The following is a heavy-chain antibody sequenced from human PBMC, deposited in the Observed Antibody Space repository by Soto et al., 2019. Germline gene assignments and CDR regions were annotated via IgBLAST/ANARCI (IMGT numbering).Heavy chain of an antibody. CDR2: IYYSGST. CDR3: ARHDYGVIGGAMGRLDI. J-gene: IGHJ3*02. D-gene: IGHD4-17*01. V-gene: IGHV4-59*08. Sequence: QVQLQESGPGLMKPSETLSLTCTVSGGSISSYYWSWIRQPPGKGLEWIGYIYYSGSTNYNPSLKSRVTISVDTSKNQFSLKLSSVTAADTAVYYCARHDYGVIGGAMGRLDIWGQGTMVTVSS. CDR1: GGSISSYY.